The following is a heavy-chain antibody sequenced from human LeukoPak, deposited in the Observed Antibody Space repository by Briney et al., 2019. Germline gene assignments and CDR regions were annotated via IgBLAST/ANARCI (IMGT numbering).Heavy chain of an antibody. Sequence: PGGSLRLPCAASGFTFSGYWMHWVRQAPGKGLVWVSRINSDGSTTSYADSVMDRFTISRDNAKNTLYLQMNSLRAEDTAVYYCARVIYSGWQGELSDWGQGTLVTVSS. CDR2: INSDGSTT. J-gene: IGHJ4*02. CDR1: GFTFSGYW. V-gene: IGHV3-74*01. CDR3: ARVIYSGWQGELSD. D-gene: IGHD6-19*01.